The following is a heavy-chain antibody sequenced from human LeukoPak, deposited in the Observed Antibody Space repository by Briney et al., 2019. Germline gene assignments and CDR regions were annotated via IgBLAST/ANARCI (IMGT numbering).Heavy chain of an antibody. D-gene: IGHD3-10*01. Sequence: SETLSHTCAVYGGSFSGYYWSWIRQPPGKGLEWIGEINHSGSTSYNPSLKSRVTISVDTSENQFSLKLSSVTAADTAVYYCARVGAGLLWFGDRDYWGQGTLVTVSS. CDR1: GGSFSGYY. CDR2: INHSGST. V-gene: IGHV4-34*01. J-gene: IGHJ4*02. CDR3: ARVGAGLLWFGDRDY.